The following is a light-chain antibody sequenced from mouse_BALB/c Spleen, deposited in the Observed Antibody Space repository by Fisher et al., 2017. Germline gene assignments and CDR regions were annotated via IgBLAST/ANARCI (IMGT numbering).Light chain of an antibody. Sequence: TQSPSSMYASLGERVTITCKASQDINSYLSWFQQKPGKSPKTLIYRANRLVDGVPSRFSGSGSGQDYSLTISSLEYEDMGIYYCLQYDEFPPFGSGTKLEIK. CDR2: RAN. J-gene: IGKJ4*01. CDR3: LQYDEFPP. V-gene: IGKV14-111*01. CDR1: QDINSY.